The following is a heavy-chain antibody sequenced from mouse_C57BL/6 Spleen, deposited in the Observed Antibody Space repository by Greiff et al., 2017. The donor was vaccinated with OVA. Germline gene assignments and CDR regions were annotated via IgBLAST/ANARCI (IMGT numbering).Heavy chain of an antibody. CDR2: ISDGGSYT. D-gene: IGHD4-1*01. V-gene: IGHV5-4*01. J-gene: IGHJ4*01. CDR1: GFTFSSYA. CDR3: LGGTLYYAMDY. Sequence: EVHLVESGGGLVKPGGSLKLSCAASGFTFSSYAMSWVRQTPEKRLEWVATISDGGSYTYYPDNVKGRFTISRDNAKNNLYLQMSHLKSEDTAMYYCLGGTLYYAMDYWGQGTSVTVSS.